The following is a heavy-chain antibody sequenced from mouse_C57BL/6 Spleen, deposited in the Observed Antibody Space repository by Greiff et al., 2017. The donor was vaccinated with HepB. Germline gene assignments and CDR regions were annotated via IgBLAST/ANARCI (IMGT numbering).Heavy chain of an antibody. J-gene: IGHJ2*01. V-gene: IGHV5-17*01. Sequence: DVMLVESGGGLVKPGGSLKLSCAASGFTFSDYGMHWVRQAPEKGLEWVAYISSGSSTIYYADTVKGRFTISRDNAKNTLFLQMTSLRSDDTAMYYCARDYGSTFDYWGQGTTLTVSS. D-gene: IGHD1-1*01. CDR3: ARDYGSTFDY. CDR1: GFTFSDYG. CDR2: ISSGSSTI.